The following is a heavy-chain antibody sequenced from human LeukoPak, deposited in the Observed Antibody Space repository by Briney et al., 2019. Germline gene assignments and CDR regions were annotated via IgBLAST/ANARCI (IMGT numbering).Heavy chain of an antibody. Sequence: SETLSLTCAVYGGSFSNYYWSWIRQPPGKGLEWIGEINHSGNTNYNPSLKSRVTISVDTSKNQFSLKLSSVTAADTAVYYCARAYLAFDIWGQGTMVTVSS. CDR1: GGSFSNYY. CDR3: ARAYLAFDI. V-gene: IGHV4-34*01. CDR2: INHSGNT. J-gene: IGHJ3*02.